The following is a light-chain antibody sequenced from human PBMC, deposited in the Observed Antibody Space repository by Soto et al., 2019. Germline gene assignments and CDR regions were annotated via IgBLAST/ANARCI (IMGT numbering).Light chain of an antibody. CDR1: SSDVGGYNF. Sequence: QSVLTQPASVSGSPGQSITISCTGTSSDVGGYNFVSWYQQHPGRAPKLLIYEVSRRPSGVSNRFSGSKSGDTASLTISGLQAEDEADYSCYSYRGYYSRVFGTGTKGTVL. J-gene: IGLJ1*01. V-gene: IGLV2-14*01. CDR3: YSYRGYYSRV. CDR2: EVS.